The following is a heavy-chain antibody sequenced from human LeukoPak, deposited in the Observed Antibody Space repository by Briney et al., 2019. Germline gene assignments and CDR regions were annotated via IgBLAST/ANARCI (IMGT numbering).Heavy chain of an antibody. CDR2: ISDIGDST. J-gene: IGHJ4*02. Sequence: PGGSLRLSCAASGFTFSNYAVSWVRQAPGKGLEWVSGISDIGDSTYYADSVKGRFTISRDTSKNTLYLQMNSLRAEDTAVYYCARDLKGYALGYWGQGTLVTVSS. D-gene: IGHD5-12*01. CDR1: GFTFSNYA. V-gene: IGHV3-23*01. CDR3: ARDLKGYALGY.